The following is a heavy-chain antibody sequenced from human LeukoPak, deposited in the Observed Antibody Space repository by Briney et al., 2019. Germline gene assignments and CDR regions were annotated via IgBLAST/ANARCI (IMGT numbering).Heavy chain of an antibody. CDR1: GGSISSSNHY. J-gene: IGHJ3*02. D-gene: IGHD3-22*01. Sequence: SETLSLTCTVSGGSISSSNHYWGWIRQPPGKGLEWIGSISYTGNSYYNPSLESRVTISVDTSNNQFSLKLSSVTAADTAVYYCARFRRNYYDSSGSLAFDIWGQGTMVTVSS. CDR2: ISYTGNS. CDR3: ARFRRNYYDSSGSLAFDI. V-gene: IGHV4-39*07.